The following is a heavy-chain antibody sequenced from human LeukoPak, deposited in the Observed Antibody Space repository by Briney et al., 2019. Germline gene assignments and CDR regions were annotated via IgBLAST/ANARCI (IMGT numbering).Heavy chain of an antibody. Sequence: PGGSLRLSCAASGFTFSSHSMNWVRQAPGKGLEWVSSISSSSSYIYYADSVKGRFTISRDNAKNSLYLQMNSLRAEDTAVYYCARDREYDSSGYFDYWGQGTLVTVSS. J-gene: IGHJ4*02. D-gene: IGHD3-22*01. CDR1: GFTFSSHS. V-gene: IGHV3-21*01. CDR3: ARDREYDSSGYFDY. CDR2: ISSSSSYI.